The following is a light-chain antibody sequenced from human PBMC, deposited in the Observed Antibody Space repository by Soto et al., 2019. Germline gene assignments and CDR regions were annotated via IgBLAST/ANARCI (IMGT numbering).Light chain of an antibody. J-gene: IGKJ1*01. CDR2: GAS. V-gene: IGKV3-20*01. CDR3: QQYGSSGT. Sequence: ETVMTQSPATLSVSPGERATLSCRASQIVSSTYLAWFQQKPGQAPRLLIYGASNRATGIPDRFSGSGSGTDFTLTISRLEPEDFAVYYCQQYGSSGTFGQGTKVDIK. CDR1: QIVSSTY.